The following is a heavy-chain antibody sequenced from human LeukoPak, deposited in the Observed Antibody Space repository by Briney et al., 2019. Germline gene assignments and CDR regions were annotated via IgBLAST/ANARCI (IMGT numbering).Heavy chain of an antibody. Sequence: GGSLRLSCAASGFTFSNAWMSWVRQAPGKGLEWVGRIKSKTDGGTTDYAAPVKGRFTISRDNAKNTVYLQMNSLRAEDTAVYYCARSMDYWGQGTLVTVSS. CDR2: IKSKTDGGTT. V-gene: IGHV3-15*05. CDR1: GFTFSNAW. CDR3: ARSMDY. J-gene: IGHJ4*02.